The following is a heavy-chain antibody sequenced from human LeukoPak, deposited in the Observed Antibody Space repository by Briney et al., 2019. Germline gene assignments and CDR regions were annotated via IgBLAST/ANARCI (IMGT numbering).Heavy chain of an antibody. D-gene: IGHD4-17*01. CDR3: AKDLSYGDGEGP. CDR1: GFTFSSYA. J-gene: IGHJ4*02. CDR2: ISGSGGST. V-gene: IGHV3-23*01. Sequence: GGSLRLSCAVSGFTFSSYAMSWVRQAPGKGLEWVSAISGSGGSTYYADSVKGRFTISRDNSKNTLYLQMNSLRAEDTAVYYCAKDLSYGDGEGPWGQGTLVTVSS.